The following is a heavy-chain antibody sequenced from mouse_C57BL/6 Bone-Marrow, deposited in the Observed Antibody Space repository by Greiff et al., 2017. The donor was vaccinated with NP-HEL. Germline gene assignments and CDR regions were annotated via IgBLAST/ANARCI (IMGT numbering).Heavy chain of an antibody. Sequence: QVTLKESGPGILQPSQTLSLTCSFSGFSLSTFGMGVGWIRQPSGQGLEWLVHIWWDDDKYYNPALKSRLTISKDTSKNQVFLKIANVDTADTATYYCARIAYYDYGGFAYWGQGTLVTVSA. CDR1: GFSLSTFGMG. V-gene: IGHV8-8*01. J-gene: IGHJ3*01. CDR2: IWWDDDK. D-gene: IGHD2-4*01. CDR3: ARIAYYDYGGFAY.